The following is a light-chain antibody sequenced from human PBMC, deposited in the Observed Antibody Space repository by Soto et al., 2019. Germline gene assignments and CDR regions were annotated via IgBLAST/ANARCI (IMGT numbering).Light chain of an antibody. J-gene: IGKJ2*01. CDR1: RNVLYNSNNKNY. Sequence: IVMTQSPDSLAVSLGERATLNCKSSRNVLYNSNNKNYLAWYQQKPGQPPKLLIYWASTRESGVPDRFSGSGSGTDFTLTISSLQAEDVAVYYCQQYYSTPHSFGQGTKLEIK. V-gene: IGKV4-1*01. CDR3: QQYYSTPHS. CDR2: WAS.